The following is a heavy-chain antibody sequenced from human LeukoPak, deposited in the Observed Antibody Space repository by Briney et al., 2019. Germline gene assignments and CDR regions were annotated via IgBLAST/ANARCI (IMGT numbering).Heavy chain of an antibody. V-gene: IGHV3-74*01. Sequence: PGGSLRLSCAASGFTFSSYWMHWVRRAPGKGLVLVSRINSDGSSTSYADSVKGRFTISRDNAKNTLYLQMNSLRAEDTAVYYCARDLEWFGDVDDYWGQGTLVTVSS. J-gene: IGHJ4*02. D-gene: IGHD3-10*01. CDR2: INSDGSST. CDR1: GFTFSSYW. CDR3: ARDLEWFGDVDDY.